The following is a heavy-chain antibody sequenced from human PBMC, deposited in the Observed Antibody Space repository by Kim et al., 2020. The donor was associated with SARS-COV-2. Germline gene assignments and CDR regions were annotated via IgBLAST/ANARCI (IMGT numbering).Heavy chain of an antibody. Sequence: GGSLRLSCAASGFTFSSYAMSWVRQAPGKGLEWVSAISGSGGSTYYAGSVKGRFTISRDNSKNTMYLQMNSLRAEDTAVYYCAKDSGNDYGHQLEYWGQGTLVTVSS. D-gene: IGHD4-17*01. J-gene: IGHJ4*02. CDR3: AKDSGNDYGHQLEY. CDR1: GFTFSSYA. V-gene: IGHV3-23*01. CDR2: ISGSGGST.